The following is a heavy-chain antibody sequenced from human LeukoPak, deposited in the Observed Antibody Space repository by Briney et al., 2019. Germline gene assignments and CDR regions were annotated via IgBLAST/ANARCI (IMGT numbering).Heavy chain of an antibody. CDR1: GGSFSGYY. Sequence: SETLSLTSAVYGGSFSGYYWSWIRQPPGKGLEWIGEINHSGSTNYNPSLKSRVTISVDTSKNQFSLKLSSVTAADTAVYYCARGLARSPYGMDVWGQGTTVTVSS. J-gene: IGHJ6*02. V-gene: IGHV4-34*01. CDR3: ARGLARSPYGMDV. CDR2: INHSGST.